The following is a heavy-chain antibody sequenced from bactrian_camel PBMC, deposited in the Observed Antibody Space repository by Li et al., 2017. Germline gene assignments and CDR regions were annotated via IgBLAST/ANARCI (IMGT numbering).Heavy chain of an antibody. CDR2: IDSDGIA. CDR1: RSLYSGAC. V-gene: IGHV3S53*01. J-gene: IGHJ4*01. CDR3: AAAMWFGYCSPSGHFPN. Sequence: HVQLVESGGGSVQAGGSLKLSCGASRSLYSGACVGWLRQAPGKEREGVAAIDSDGIASYADPVKGRFTISRDNAKNTLTLYLQMTTLSPEDTAMYYCAAAMWFGYCSPSGHFPNRGQGTQ. D-gene: IGHD5*01.